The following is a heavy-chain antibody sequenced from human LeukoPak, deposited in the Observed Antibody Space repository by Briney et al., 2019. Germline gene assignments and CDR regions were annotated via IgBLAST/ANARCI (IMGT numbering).Heavy chain of an antibody. CDR3: ARGVAAGVDY. V-gene: IGHV1-8*03. Sequence: GASVKVSCKASGYTFTDCDINWVRQAAGQGLEWMGWVNPNSGRTGLAQKFQGRFTITRDTSIATVYMELSSLTSEDTAVYYCARGVAAGVDYWGQGTPVTVSS. J-gene: IGHJ4*02. CDR2: VNPNSGRT. D-gene: IGHD5-12*01. CDR1: GYTFTDCD.